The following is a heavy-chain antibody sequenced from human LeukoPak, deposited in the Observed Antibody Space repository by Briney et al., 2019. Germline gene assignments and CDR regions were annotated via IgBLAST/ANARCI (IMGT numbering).Heavy chain of an antibody. D-gene: IGHD3-10*01. CDR3: ARLELGWGAYYYGMDV. J-gene: IGHJ6*02. CDR1: GFTFSSYW. Sequence: GGSLRLSCAASGFTFSSYWMNWARQAPGKGLEWVASINHNGDVNYYVDSVKGRFTISRDNAKNSLFLQMNTLKAEDTAVYYCARLELGWGAYYYGMDVWGQGTTVTVSS. V-gene: IGHV3-7*01. CDR2: INHNGDVN.